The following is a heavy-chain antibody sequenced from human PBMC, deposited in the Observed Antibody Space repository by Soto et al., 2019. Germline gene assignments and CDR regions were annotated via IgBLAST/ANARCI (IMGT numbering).Heavy chain of an antibody. CDR1: GFTVSSNY. CDR3: ARDSYYDSSGYPYYYGMDV. D-gene: IGHD3-22*01. V-gene: IGHV3-53*01. J-gene: IGHJ6*02. Sequence: GGSLRLSCAASGFTVSSNYMSWVRQAPGKGLEWVSVIYSGGSTYYADSVKGRFTISRDNSKNTLYLQMNSLRAEDTAVYYCARDSYYDSSGYPYYYGMDVWGQGTKVTVSS. CDR2: IYSGGST.